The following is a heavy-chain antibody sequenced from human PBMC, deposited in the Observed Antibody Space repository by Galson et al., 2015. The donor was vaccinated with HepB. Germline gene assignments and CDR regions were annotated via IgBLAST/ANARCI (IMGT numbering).Heavy chain of an antibody. D-gene: IGHD3-10*01. CDR1: GFSFSDYW. CDR2: IRYDEYEY. J-gene: IGHJ4*02. V-gene: IGHV3-7*03. CDR3: VRDRTYKGGNFFDF. Sequence: SLRLSCAASGFSFSDYWMSWIRQAPGKRPEWVANIRYDEYEYYYADFVKGRFTISRDNARNSVFLHVSSLRRDDTAVYYCVRDRTYKGGNFFDFWGQGALVTVSS.